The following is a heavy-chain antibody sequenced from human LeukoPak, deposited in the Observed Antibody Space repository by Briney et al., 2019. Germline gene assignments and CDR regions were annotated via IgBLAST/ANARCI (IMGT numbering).Heavy chain of an antibody. CDR1: GFTFSSYA. V-gene: IGHV3-9*01. Sequence: GGSLRLSCAASGFTFSSYAMHWVRQAPGKGLEWVSGISWNSGSIGYADSVKGRFTISRDNAKNSLYLQMNSLRAEDTALYYCAKDGVYSSGWYEVGHWGQGTLVTVSS. J-gene: IGHJ4*02. CDR3: AKDGVYSSGWYEVGH. CDR2: ISWNSGSI. D-gene: IGHD6-19*01.